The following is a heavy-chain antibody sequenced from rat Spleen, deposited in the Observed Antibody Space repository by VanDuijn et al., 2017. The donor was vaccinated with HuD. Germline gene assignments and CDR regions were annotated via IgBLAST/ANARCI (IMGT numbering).Heavy chain of an antibody. Sequence: EVQLVESGGGLVQPGRSLKLSCVASGFTFSNYWMTWIRQAPGKGLEWVASISHDGSGTDYRDSVKGRFTISRDNAKSTPYLKMDSLRSEDTATYYCARRGYNNYFFDYWGQGVMVTVSA. D-gene: IGHD1-10*01. V-gene: IGHV5-31*01. CDR2: ISHDGSGT. CDR1: GFTFSNYW. J-gene: IGHJ2*01. CDR3: ARRGYNNYFFDY.